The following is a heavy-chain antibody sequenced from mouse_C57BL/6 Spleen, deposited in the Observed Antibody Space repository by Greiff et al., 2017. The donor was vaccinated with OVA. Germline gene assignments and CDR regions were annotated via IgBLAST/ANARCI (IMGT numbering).Heavy chain of an antibody. CDR2: INPNNGGT. CDR3: ASTVVAPDYFDD. J-gene: IGHJ2*01. Sequence: VQLQQSGPELVKPGASVKMSCKASGYTFTDYNMHWVKQSHGKRLEWIGYINPNNGGTSYNQKFKGKATLTVKKSSSTAYMELRSLTSEDSAVYYCASTVVAPDYFDDWGQGTTLTVSS. D-gene: IGHD1-1*01. CDR1: GYTFTDYN. V-gene: IGHV1-22*01.